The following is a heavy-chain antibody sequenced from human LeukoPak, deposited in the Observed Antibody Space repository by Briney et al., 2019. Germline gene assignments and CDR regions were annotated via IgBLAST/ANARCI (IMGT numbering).Heavy chain of an antibody. J-gene: IGHJ5*02. D-gene: IGHD6-13*01. CDR1: GGSFSTYY. V-gene: IGHV4-34*01. CDR2: INHSGST. CDR3: ATWAYTSSWSNWFDP. Sequence: PSETLSLTCAVYGGSFSTYYWNWIRQPPGKGLEWIGEINHSGSTNYNPSLKSRLTISVDTSKNQFSLKLSSVTAADTAMYYCATWAYTSSWSNWFDPWGQGTLVTVSS.